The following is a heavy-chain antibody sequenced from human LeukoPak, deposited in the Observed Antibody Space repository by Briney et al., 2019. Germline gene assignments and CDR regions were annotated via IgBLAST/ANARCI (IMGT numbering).Heavy chain of an antibody. CDR1: GGSFSGYY. D-gene: IGHD3-10*01. CDR2: INHSGST. V-gene: IGHV4-34*01. Sequence: SETLSLTCAVYGGSFSGYYWSWIRQPPGKGLEWIGEINHSGSTNYNPSLKSRVTISVDTSKNQFSLKPSSVTAADSAVYYCARDRIGESFFDYWGHGILVTVSS. J-gene: IGHJ4*01. CDR3: ARDRIGESFFDY.